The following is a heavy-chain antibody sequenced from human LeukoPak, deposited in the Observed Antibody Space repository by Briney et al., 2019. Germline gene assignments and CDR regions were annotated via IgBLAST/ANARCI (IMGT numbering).Heavy chain of an antibody. D-gene: IGHD3-22*01. V-gene: IGHV1-2*02. J-gene: IGHJ3*02. CDR3: ARHAYYDSSGPPTDRTFDI. CDR2: INPNSGGT. CDR1: GYTFTGYY. Sequence: ASVKVSCKASGYTFTGYYLHWVRQAPRQGLEWMGWINPNSGGTNYAQKFQGRVTMTRDTSISTAYMELSRLRSDDAAVYYCARHAYYDSSGPPTDRTFDIWGQGTMVTVSS.